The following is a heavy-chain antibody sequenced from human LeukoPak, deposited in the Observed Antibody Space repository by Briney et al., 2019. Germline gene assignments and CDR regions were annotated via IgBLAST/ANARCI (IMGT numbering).Heavy chain of an antibody. CDR1: GFTFSSYA. D-gene: IGHD3-10*01. CDR3: AKVRSGSGSYSYYYYYGMDV. Sequence: GGSLRLSCAASGFTFSSYAMSWVRQAPGEGLEWVSAISGSGGSTYYADSVKGRFTISRDNSKNTLYLQMNSLRAEDTAVYYCAKVRSGSGSYSYYYYYGMDVWGQGTTVTVSS. CDR2: ISGSGGST. J-gene: IGHJ6*02. V-gene: IGHV3-23*01.